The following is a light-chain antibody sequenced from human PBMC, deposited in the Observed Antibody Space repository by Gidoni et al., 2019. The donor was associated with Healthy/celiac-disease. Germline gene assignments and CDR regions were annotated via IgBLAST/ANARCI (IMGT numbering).Light chain of an antibody. CDR2: AAS. CDR1: QSISSY. CDR3: QQSYSTPRT. J-gene: IGKJ1*01. Sequence: DIQMTQSPSSLSASVGDRVTITCRASQSISSYLNWYQQKPGKAPKLLIYAASSLQSGVPSRFSGSGSGTDFTRTISRLQPEDFVTYYCQQSYSTPRTFGQGTKVEIK. V-gene: IGKV1-39*01.